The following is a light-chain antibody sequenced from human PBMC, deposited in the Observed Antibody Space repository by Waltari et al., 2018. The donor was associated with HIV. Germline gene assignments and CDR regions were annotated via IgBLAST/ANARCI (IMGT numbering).Light chain of an antibody. CDR3: QSTDITGTYAV. CDR2: KDK. CDR1: ALPKQF. V-gene: IGLV3-25*03. J-gene: IGLJ1*01. Sequence: YELTQSPSVSVSPGQTATINCFGDALPKQFAYWYQHKPGQAPVLLIAKDKERPSGIPDRFAGSGSGTTVTLTISGVRAEDEADYYCQSTDITGTYAVFGPGTKVTVL.